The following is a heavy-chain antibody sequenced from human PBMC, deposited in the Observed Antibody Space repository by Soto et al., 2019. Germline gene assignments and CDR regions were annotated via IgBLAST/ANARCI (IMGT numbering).Heavy chain of an antibody. CDR1: GGSISSYY. V-gene: IGHV4-59*01. CDR3: ALLNYDILTGYPNWFDP. J-gene: IGHJ5*02. Sequence: QVQLQESGPGLVKPSETLSLTCTVSGGSISSYYWSWIRQPPGKGLEWIGYIYYSGSTNYNLSPKSRVTISVDTSKNQFSLKLSSVTAADTAVYYCALLNYDILTGYPNWFDPWGQGTLVTVSS. D-gene: IGHD3-9*01. CDR2: IYYSGST.